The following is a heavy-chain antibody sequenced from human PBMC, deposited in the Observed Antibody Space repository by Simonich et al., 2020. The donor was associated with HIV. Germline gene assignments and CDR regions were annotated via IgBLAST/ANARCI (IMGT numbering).Heavy chain of an antibody. CDR1: GGSFSGYY. J-gene: IGHJ1*01. V-gene: IGHV4-34*01. Sequence: QVQLQQWGAGLLKPSETLSLTCAVYGGSFSGYYWSWIGQPPGKGLEWIGEINHSGNTNYNPSLKSRVTISVDTSKNQFSLKLSSVTAADTAVYYCARLTAGGLGEYFQHWGQGTLVTVSS. D-gene: IGHD6-13*01. CDR2: INHSGNT. CDR3: ARLTAGGLGEYFQH.